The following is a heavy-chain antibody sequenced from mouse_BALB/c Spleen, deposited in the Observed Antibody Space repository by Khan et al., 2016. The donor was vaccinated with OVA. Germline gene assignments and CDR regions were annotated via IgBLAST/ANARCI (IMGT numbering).Heavy chain of an antibody. CDR3: APLTGTFDY. CDR1: GFNIKDTY. CDR2: IDPASDYT. Sequence: QLQQSGAELVKPGASVKLSCTASGFNIKDTYMHWVKQRPEQGLEWIGRIDPASDYTQYDPKFQGKATITADTSSNTAYLQFSSLTSEDTAVYYCAPLTGTFDYWGQGTTLTVSS. J-gene: IGHJ2*01. V-gene: IGHV14-3*02. D-gene: IGHD4-1*01.